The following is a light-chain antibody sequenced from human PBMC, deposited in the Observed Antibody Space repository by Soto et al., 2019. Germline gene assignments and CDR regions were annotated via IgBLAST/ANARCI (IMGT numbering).Light chain of an antibody. CDR1: SSNIGSNS. CDR2: SNN. J-gene: IGLJ2*01. Sequence: QSVLTQPPSASGTPGQRVTISCSGSSSNIGSNSVNWYQHLPGTATKLLIYSNNQRPSGVPDRFSGPKSGTSASLAIRGLQSEDEAEYYCAASDHGLNGVVFGGGTKLTVL. CDR3: AASDHGLNGVV. V-gene: IGLV1-44*01.